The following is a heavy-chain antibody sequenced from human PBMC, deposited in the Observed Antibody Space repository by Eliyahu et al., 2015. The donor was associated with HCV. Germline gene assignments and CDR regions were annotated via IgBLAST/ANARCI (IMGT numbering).Heavy chain of an antibody. V-gene: IGHV3-23*01. J-gene: IGHJ6*02. Sequence: EVQLLESGGGLVQPGGSLRLSCAASGFPFNNYAXGWVRRAPGKGLEWVXAISGNGGSTYXVDSVKGRFTISRDNSKNTLYLQMNSLRAEDTAVYHCAKDRSYYDSSGYSGMDVWGQGTTVTVSS. CDR1: GFPFNNYA. CDR2: ISGNGGST. D-gene: IGHD3-22*01. CDR3: AKDRSYYDSSGYSGMDV.